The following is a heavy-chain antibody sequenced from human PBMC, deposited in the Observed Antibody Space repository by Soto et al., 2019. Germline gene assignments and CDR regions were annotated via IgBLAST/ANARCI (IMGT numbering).Heavy chain of an antibody. V-gene: IGHV3-11*01. J-gene: IGHJ6*01. CDR1: GFTFSDYH. Sequence: PGGSLRLSXAASGFTFSDYHMSWIRQAPGKGLEWVSYISSSGSTIYYADSVKGRFTISRDNAKNSLYLQMNSLRAEDTAVYYCASHESDFWSGYSYDYYYYGMDVWGQGTTVTVS. CDR2: ISSSGSTI. D-gene: IGHD3-3*01. CDR3: ASHESDFWSGYSYDYYYYGMDV.